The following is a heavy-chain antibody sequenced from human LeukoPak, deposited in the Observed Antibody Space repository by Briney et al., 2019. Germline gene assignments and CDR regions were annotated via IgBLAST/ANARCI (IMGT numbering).Heavy chain of an antibody. J-gene: IGHJ2*01. Sequence: PAETLSLTCAVCGGSFIHVYWNGIRQPAGRGWEGVGEINERGNTNYSPSLRSRVSISAATSKKEFSLRLTSVTAADTAVYYCARVRDYYDSSRHNSGWFFALWGPATLVTVPS. CDR3: ARVRDYYDSSRHNSGWFFAL. D-gene: IGHD3-22*01. CDR1: GGSFIHVY. CDR2: INERGNT. V-gene: IGHV4-34*01.